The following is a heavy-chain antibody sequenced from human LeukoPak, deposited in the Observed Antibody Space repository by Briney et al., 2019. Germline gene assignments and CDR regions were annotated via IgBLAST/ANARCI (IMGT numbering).Heavy chain of an antibody. V-gene: IGHV3-21*01. CDR3: ARELGVKGDFDY. J-gene: IGHJ4*02. Sequence: GGSLRLSCAASGFTFSSYWMNWVRQAPGKGLEWVSSISSSSSYIYYADSVKGRFTISRDNAKNSLYLQMNSLRAEDTAVYYCARELGVKGDFDYWGQGTLVTVSS. CDR2: ISSSSSYI. D-gene: IGHD7-27*01. CDR1: GFTFSSYW.